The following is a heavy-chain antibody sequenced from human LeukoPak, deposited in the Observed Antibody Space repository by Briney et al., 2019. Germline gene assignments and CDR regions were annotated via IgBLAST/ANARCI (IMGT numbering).Heavy chain of an antibody. Sequence: PGGSLRLSCAASGFPFSTYAMSWVRQAPGKGLEWVSVISGRGGDTYYADSVKGRLTISGDNSKNTVYLQMNSLRAEDTAVYYCAKERGSSWYRDYYFDYWGQGTLVTVSS. CDR1: GFPFSTYA. CDR3: AKERGSSWYRDYYFDY. CDR2: ISGRGGDT. J-gene: IGHJ4*02. D-gene: IGHD6-13*01. V-gene: IGHV3-23*01.